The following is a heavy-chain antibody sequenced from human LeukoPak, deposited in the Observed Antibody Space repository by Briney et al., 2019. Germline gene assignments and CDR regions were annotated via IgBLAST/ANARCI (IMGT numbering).Heavy chain of an antibody. J-gene: IGHJ4*02. CDR3: TRGSSGRRDN. Sequence: ASVKVCCKASGYTFTSCDINWVRQATGQGLEWMGWMNPNSGNTGYGQSFQGRITMTRDISIGTAYMELSNLTSADTAIYYCTRGSSGRRDNWGQGTLVTVSA. V-gene: IGHV1-8*01. D-gene: IGHD6-19*01. CDR2: MNPNSGNT. CDR1: GYTFTSCD.